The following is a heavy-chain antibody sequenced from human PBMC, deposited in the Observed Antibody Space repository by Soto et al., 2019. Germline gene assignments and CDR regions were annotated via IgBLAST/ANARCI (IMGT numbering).Heavy chain of an antibody. V-gene: IGHV3-30*18. D-gene: IGHD4-17*01. CDR3: AKDVGRGDYVFDY. CDR1: GFTFSSYG. CDR2: ISYDGSNK. J-gene: IGHJ4*02. Sequence: GGSLRLSCAASGFTFSSYGMHWVRQAPGKGLEWVAVISYDGSNKYYADSVKGRFTISRDNSKNTLYLQMNSLRAEDTAVYYCAKDVGRGDYVFDYWGQGTLVTVSS.